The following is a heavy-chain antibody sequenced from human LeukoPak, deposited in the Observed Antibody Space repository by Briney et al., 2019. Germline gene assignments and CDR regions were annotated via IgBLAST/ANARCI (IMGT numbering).Heavy chain of an antibody. CDR1: GGSFSGHY. J-gene: IGHJ5*01. D-gene: IGHD3-10*01. CDR3: ARGENSGSYFSYFDS. CDR2: IDHTGRS. Sequence: SETLSLTCAVYGGSFSGHYWTWIRQPPGKGLEWIGEIDHTGRSTYNPSLTSRVTISKDSSKDQFSLSLGSVIAADTAVYFCARGENSGSYFSYFDSWAQGTPVTVSS. V-gene: IGHV4-34*01.